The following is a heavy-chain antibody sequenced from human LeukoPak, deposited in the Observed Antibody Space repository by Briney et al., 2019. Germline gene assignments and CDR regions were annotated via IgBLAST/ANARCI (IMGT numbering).Heavy chain of an antibody. Sequence: PGGSLRLSCAASAFTFSSYGMHWVRQAPGKGLEWVALISYDGGNKYYADSVKGRFTISRDNSKNTLYLQMDSLRVEDTAVYYCAKSSSSWFYFDYWGQGTLVTVSS. J-gene: IGHJ4*02. D-gene: IGHD6-13*01. CDR2: ISYDGGNK. V-gene: IGHV3-30*18. CDR1: AFTFSSYG. CDR3: AKSSSSWFYFDY.